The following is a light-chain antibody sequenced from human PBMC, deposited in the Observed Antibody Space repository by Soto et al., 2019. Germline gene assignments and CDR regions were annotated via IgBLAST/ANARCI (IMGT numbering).Light chain of an antibody. Sequence: ELVLTQSPGTLSLSPGERATLSCMASQSVSSSYLAWYQQKPGQAPRLLIYGASSRATGIPDRFSGSGSGTDFTLTISRLEPEDLAVYYCQQYGSSPFTFGPGTKVYIK. CDR1: QSVSSSY. CDR2: GAS. J-gene: IGKJ3*01. CDR3: QQYGSSPFT. V-gene: IGKV3-20*01.